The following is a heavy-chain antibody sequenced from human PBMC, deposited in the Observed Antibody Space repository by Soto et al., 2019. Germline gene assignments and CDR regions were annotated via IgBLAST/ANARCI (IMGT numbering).Heavy chain of an antibody. CDR1: GFTFGSYA. J-gene: IGHJ4*02. V-gene: IGHV3-23*01. Sequence: PGGSLRLSCAASGFTFGSYAMSWVRQAPGKGLEWVSAISGSGGSTYYADSVKGRFTISRDNSKNTLYLQMNSLRAEDTAVYYCAKDAYSSSWSLYYFDYWGQGTLVTVSS. D-gene: IGHD6-13*01. CDR2: ISGSGGST. CDR3: AKDAYSSSWSLYYFDY.